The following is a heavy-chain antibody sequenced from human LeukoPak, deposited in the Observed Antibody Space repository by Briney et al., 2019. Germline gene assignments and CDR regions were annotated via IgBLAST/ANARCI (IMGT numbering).Heavy chain of an antibody. V-gene: IGHV3-43*02. D-gene: IGHD2-2*01. CDR3: AKDTLYCSSTSCYYYGMDV. CDR1: GFTFDDYA. J-gene: IGHJ6*02. CDR2: ISGDGGST. Sequence: GGSLRLSCAASGFTFDDYAMHWVRQAPGKGLEWVSLISGDGGSTYYADSVKGRFTISRDNSKNSLYLKMNSLRTEDTALYYCAKDTLYCSSTSCYYYGMDVWGQGTTVTVSS.